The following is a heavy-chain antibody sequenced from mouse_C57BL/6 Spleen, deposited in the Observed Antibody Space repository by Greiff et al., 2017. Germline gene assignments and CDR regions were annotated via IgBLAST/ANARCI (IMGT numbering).Heavy chain of an antibody. CDR3: TREGVGYAMDY. Sequence: EVKLMESGEGLVKPGGSLKLSCAASGFTFSSYAMSWVRQTPEKRLEWVAYISSGGDYIYYADTVKGRLTISRDNARNTLYLQMSSLKSEDTAMYYCTREGVGYAMDYWGQGTSVTVSS. J-gene: IGHJ4*01. V-gene: IGHV5-9-1*02. CDR1: GFTFSSYA. CDR2: ISSGGDYI. D-gene: IGHD1-1*01.